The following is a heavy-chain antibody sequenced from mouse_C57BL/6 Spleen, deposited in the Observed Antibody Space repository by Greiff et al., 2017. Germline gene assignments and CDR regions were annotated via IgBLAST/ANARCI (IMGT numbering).Heavy chain of an antibody. CDR3: AKEGGYYDYSAWFAY. CDR2: IWRGGST. V-gene: IGHV2-5*01. D-gene: IGHD2-4*01. CDR1: GFSLTSYG. J-gene: IGHJ3*01. Sequence: VKLMESGPGLVQPSQSLSITCTVSGFSLTSYGVHWVRQSPGKGLEWLGVIWRGGSTDYNAAFMSRLSITKDNSKSQVFFKMNSLQADDTAIYYWAKEGGYYDYSAWFAYWGQGTLVTVSA.